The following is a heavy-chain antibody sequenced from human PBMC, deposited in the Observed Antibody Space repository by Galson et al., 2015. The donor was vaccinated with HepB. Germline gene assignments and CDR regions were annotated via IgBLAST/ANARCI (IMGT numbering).Heavy chain of an antibody. Sequence: SLRLSCAASGFSVSSHYMNWVRQAPGKGLEWVSVIYSGGSIYYADSVKGRFTISRDTSKNILYLQMKSLRADDTAVYYCARDPDYGDPGCWGQGTLVTVSS. CDR3: ARDPDYGDPGC. CDR1: GFSVSSHY. CDR2: IYSGGSI. J-gene: IGHJ4*02. D-gene: IGHD4-17*01. V-gene: IGHV3-66*01.